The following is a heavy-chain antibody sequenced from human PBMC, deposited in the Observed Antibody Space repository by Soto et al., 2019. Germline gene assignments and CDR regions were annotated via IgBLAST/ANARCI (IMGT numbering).Heavy chain of an antibody. V-gene: IGHV3-72*01. CDR2: SRDIAEAYST. J-gene: IGHJ4*02. CDR1: GFTFGANY. CDR3: VRTTYFSDSSVYTRFFDY. D-gene: IGHD3-22*01. Sequence: GRYLRLSCIGCGFTFGANYIDWVRQAPGKGLEWVGRSRDIAEAYSTIYAASVKGRFTTSRGESKSPVNLQMNSLKTKDTASYYCVRTTYFSDSSVYTRFFDYWGQGTLVTVSS.